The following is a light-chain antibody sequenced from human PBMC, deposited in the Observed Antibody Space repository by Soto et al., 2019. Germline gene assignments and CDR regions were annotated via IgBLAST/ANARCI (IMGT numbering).Light chain of an antibody. V-gene: IGKV1-6*01. CDR3: LQDYNYPWT. J-gene: IGKJ1*01. CDR1: QGIRND. Sequence: AIQMTQSPSSLSASVVDRVTITCRASQGIRNDLGWYQQKPGKAPKLLIYAATRLQSGVPSRFSGSVSGTDFTLTISSLQPEDFATYYCLQDYNYPWTFGQGTKVDIK. CDR2: AAT.